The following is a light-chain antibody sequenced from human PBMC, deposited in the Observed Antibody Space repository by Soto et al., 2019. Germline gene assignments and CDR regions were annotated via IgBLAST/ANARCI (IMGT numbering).Light chain of an antibody. CDR3: QQYSNLWT. CDR1: QRVSNNY. J-gene: IGKJ1*01. Sequence: EIVLTQSPGTLSLSPGERATLSCRTSQRVSNNYLAWYQQKPGQAPRLLIYGASSRATGIPDRFSGSGSGTGFTLSISRLEPEDFAVYYCQQYSNLWTFGQGTKVDIK. V-gene: IGKV3-20*01. CDR2: GAS.